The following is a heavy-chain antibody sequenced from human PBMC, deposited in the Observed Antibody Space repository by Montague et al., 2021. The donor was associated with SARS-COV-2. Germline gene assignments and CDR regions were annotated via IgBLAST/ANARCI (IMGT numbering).Heavy chain of an antibody. D-gene: IGHD2-15*01. CDR2: ISFDGGNE. J-gene: IGHJ4*02. Sequence: SLRLSCAASGFSFSGYAMHWVRQAPGKGLEWVAIISFDGGNEHYAVSVKGRFSISRDNSKNTVFLQMNRLRAEDTAVYYCAKDRDTRHTTPIDYWGQGTLVTVSS. CDR1: GFSFSGYA. V-gene: IGHV3-30*04. CDR3: AKDRDTRHTTPIDY.